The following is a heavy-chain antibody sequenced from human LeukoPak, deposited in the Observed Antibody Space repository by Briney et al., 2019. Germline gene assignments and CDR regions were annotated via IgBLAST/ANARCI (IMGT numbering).Heavy chain of an antibody. V-gene: IGHV3-33*08. D-gene: IGHD6-13*01. CDR2: IWYDGSNK. J-gene: IGHJ5*02. Sequence: TGGSLRLSCEASGFTFRHSWLSWIRQAPGKGLEWVAVIWYDGSNKYYADSVKGRFTISRDNSKNTLYLQMNSLRAEDTAVYYCARDRAAAGTNWFDPWGQGTLVTVSS. CDR3: ARDRAAAGTNWFDP. CDR1: GFTFRHSW.